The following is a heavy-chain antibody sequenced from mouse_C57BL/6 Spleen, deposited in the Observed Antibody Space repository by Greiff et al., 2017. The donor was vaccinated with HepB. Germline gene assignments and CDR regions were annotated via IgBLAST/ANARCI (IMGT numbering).Heavy chain of an antibody. J-gene: IGHJ4*01. CDR3: ASESYYYGSSYEGYYAMDY. CDR2: IYPGDGDT. CDR1: GYAFSSSW. Sequence: QVQLQQSGPELVKPGASVKISCKASGYAFSSSWMNWVKQRPGKGLEWIGRIYPGDGDTNYNGKFKGKATLTADKSSSTAYMQLSSLTSEDSGVYFFASESYYYGSSYEGYYAMDYWGQGTSVTVSS. D-gene: IGHD1-1*01. V-gene: IGHV1-82*01.